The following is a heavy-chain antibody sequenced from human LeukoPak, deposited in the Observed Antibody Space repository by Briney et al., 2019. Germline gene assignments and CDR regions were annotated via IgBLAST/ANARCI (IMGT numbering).Heavy chain of an antibody. CDR1: GFAFSSYA. V-gene: IGHV3-23*01. CDR3: AKWKYSNSGIDDY. J-gene: IGHJ4*02. CDR2: ISGSGDNT. D-gene: IGHD6-6*01. Sequence: GGSLRLSCAASGFAFSSYAMSWVRQVPGKGLEWVSVISGSGDNTYYADSVKGRFTISRDNSKNMLYLQMNSLRAEDTAVYYCAKWKYSNSGIDDYWGQGTLVTVSS.